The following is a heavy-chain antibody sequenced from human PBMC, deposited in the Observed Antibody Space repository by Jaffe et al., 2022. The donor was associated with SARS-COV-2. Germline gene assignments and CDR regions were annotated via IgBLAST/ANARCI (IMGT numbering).Heavy chain of an antibody. CDR1: GFTFSSYS. CDR2: ISSSSSYI. Sequence: EVQLVESGGGLVKPGGSLRLSCAASGFTFSSYSMNWVRQAPGKGLEWVSSISSSSSYIYYADSVKGRFTISRDNAKNSLYLQMNSLRAEDTAVYYCARIRPDSSGNYYYGMDVWGQGTTVTVSS. D-gene: IGHD3-22*01. J-gene: IGHJ6*02. V-gene: IGHV3-21*01. CDR3: ARIRPDSSGNYYYGMDV.